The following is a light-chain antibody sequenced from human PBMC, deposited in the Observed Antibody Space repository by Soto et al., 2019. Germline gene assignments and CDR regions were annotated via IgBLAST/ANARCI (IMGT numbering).Light chain of an antibody. CDR1: QSVSSSY. Sequence: EIVLTQSPGTLSLSPGERATLSCRASQSVSSSYLVWYQQKPGQAPRLLIYGASSRATGIPDRFSGSGSGTDFTLTINTLEVEDFAVYYCQQYGTSPRTFVPGTKLEIK. CDR3: QQYGTSPRT. V-gene: IGKV3-20*01. J-gene: IGKJ2*01. CDR2: GAS.